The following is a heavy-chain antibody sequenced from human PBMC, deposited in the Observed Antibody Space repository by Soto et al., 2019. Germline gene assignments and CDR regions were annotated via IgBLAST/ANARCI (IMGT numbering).Heavy chain of an antibody. CDR1: AYSISSGYY. D-gene: IGHD3-22*01. Sequence: SETLYLTCAVSAYSISSGYYWGCIRQPPGKGLEWIGSIYHSGSTYYNPSLKSRVTISVDTSKNQFSLKLRSVTAADTAVYYCARMGFYYDSSGYDYWGQGTLVTVSS. J-gene: IGHJ4*02. CDR3: ARMGFYYDSSGYDY. V-gene: IGHV4-38-2*01. CDR2: IYHSGST.